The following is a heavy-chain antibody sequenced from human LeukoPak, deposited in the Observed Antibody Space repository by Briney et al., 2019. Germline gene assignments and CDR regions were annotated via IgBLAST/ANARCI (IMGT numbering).Heavy chain of an antibody. D-gene: IGHD3-3*01. V-gene: IGHV3-23*01. CDR2: ISGSGGNT. CDR1: GFTFSSYA. Sequence: GGSLRLSCAASGFTFSSYAMSWVRQAPGKGLEWVSGISGSGGNTYYADSVKGRFTISRDNSKNTLYLQMNSLRAEDTAVYYCAEGNFWSGYSFFQHWGQGTLVTVSS. CDR3: AEGNFWSGYSFFQH. J-gene: IGHJ1*01.